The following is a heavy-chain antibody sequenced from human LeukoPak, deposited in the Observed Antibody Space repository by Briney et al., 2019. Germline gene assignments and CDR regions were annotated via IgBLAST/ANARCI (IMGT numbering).Heavy chain of an antibody. V-gene: IGHV4-39*07. J-gene: IGHJ4*02. CDR1: GGSISSITYY. Sequence: PSETLSLTCTVSGGSISSITYYWGWIRQPPGKGLEWVGHMYYRGNTFYNPSLKSRVTISVDTSKNQFSLKLRSVTAADTAVYYCARLFGNYQNYFDYWGQGTLVTVSS. CDR3: ARLFGNYQNYFDY. D-gene: IGHD1-7*01. CDR2: MYYRGNT.